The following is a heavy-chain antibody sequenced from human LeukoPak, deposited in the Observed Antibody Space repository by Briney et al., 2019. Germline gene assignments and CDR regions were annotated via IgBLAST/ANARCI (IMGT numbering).Heavy chain of an antibody. CDR3: ARDNGSGLIWFDP. CDR2: IYYSGST. CDR1: GGSVSSGGYY. D-gene: IGHD3-22*01. V-gene: IGHV4-61*08. J-gene: IGHJ5*02. Sequence: PSETLSLTCTVSGGSVSSGGYYWSWIRQPPGKGLEWIGYIYYSGSTNYNPSLKSRVTISVDTSKNQFSLKLSSVTAADTAVYYCARDNGSGLIWFDPWGQGTLVTVSS.